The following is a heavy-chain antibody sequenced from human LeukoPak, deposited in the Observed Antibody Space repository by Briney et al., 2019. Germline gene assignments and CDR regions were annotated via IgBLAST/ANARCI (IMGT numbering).Heavy chain of an antibody. Sequence: PSETLSLTCTVSGGSISSSVYYWGRIRQPPGKGLEWIGSVYYSGSTSGTTYYNTSLESRVTISVDTSQSQFSLKLSSVTAADTAVYYCARHGGRYNWSPSDWGQGTLITVSS. V-gene: IGHV4-39*01. D-gene: IGHD1-20*01. J-gene: IGHJ4*02. CDR3: ARHGGRYNWSPSD. CDR1: GGSISSSVYY. CDR2: VYYSGSTSGTT.